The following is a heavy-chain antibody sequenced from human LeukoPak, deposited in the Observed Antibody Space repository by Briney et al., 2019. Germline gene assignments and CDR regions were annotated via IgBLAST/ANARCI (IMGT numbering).Heavy chain of an antibody. D-gene: IGHD5-18*01. CDR2: IGIAGDT. Sequence: GGSLRLSCAACGFTFSSYDMHWVRQPTGKGLEWVSVIGIAGDTYYRGSVKGQFTISRENAKNSLYPQTNSLRGEDTAVYYCARGRNVDTSMVNDYWGQGTLVTVSS. CDR1: GFTFSSYD. V-gene: IGHV3-13*03. J-gene: IGHJ4*02. CDR3: ARGRNVDTSMVNDY.